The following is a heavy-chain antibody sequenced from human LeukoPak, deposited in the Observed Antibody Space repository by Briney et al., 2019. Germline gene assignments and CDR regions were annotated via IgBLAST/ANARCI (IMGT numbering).Heavy chain of an antibody. J-gene: IGHJ4*02. CDR3: ARDRDTYYYDSSGYYPTYYFDY. D-gene: IGHD3-22*01. CDR1: GYTFTSYY. V-gene: IGHV1-46*01. Sequence: ASVKLSCKASGYTFTSYYMHWVRQAPGQGLEWMGIINPSGGSTSYAQKFQGRVTMTRDTSTSTVYMELSSLRSEDTAVYYCARDRDTYYYDSSGYYPTYYFDYWGQGTLVTVSS. CDR2: INPSGGST.